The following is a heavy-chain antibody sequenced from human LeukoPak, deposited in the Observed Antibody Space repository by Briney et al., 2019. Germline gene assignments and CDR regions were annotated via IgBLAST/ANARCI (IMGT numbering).Heavy chain of an antibody. CDR2: IYSGGST. CDR1: GFTVSSYY. Sequence: GGSLRLSCAASGFTVSSYYMYWVRQAPGKGLEWVSFIYSGGSTYYADSVKGRFTISRDNSKNTSYLQMNSLRAEDTAVYYCARGSGWDFDYWGQGTLVTVSS. V-gene: IGHV3-66*01. J-gene: IGHJ4*02. CDR3: ARGSGWDFDY. D-gene: IGHD6-19*01.